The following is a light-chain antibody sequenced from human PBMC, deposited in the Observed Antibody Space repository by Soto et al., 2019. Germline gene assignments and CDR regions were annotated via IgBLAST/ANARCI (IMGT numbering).Light chain of an antibody. CDR1: QSISSW. V-gene: IGKV1-5*01. CDR3: QQSNSYSGT. CDR2: DAS. Sequence: DIQMTQSPSTLSASVGDRVTITCRASQSISSWLAWYQQKPGKAPKLLIYDASSLESGVPSRFSGSGSGTEFTLTISSLQPDDFATYYCQQSNSYSGTFGQGTKLEIK. J-gene: IGKJ2*01.